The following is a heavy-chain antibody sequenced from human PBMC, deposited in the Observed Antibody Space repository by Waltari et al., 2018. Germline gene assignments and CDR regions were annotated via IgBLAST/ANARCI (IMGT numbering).Heavy chain of an antibody. CDR3: ARHVNWQQLGFDY. J-gene: IGHJ4*02. CDR1: GFTFSSYG. Sequence: QVQLVESGGGVVQPGRSLRLSCAASGFTFSSYGMHWVRQAPGKGLEWVAVIWYDGSNKYYADSVKGRFTISRDNSKNTLYLQMNSLRAEDTAVYYCARHVNWQQLGFDYWGQGTLVTVSS. CDR2: IWYDGSNK. D-gene: IGHD6-13*01. V-gene: IGHV3-33*08.